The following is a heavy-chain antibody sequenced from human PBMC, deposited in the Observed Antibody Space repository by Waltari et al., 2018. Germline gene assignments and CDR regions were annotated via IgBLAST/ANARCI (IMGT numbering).Heavy chain of an antibody. Sequence: QLQLQESGPGLVKPSEPLSLTCTVSGGSISSPHYHWGWSRQPPGKGLEWIGSIYYGGNTYYNPSLQSRVTISVDTSKNQFSLSLSSVTAADTAVYYCARPVGGYSGYDSWFFDLWGRGTLVTVSS. CDR2: IYYGGNT. CDR3: ARPVGGYSGYDSWFFDL. V-gene: IGHV4-39*01. J-gene: IGHJ2*01. D-gene: IGHD5-12*01. CDR1: GGSISSPHYH.